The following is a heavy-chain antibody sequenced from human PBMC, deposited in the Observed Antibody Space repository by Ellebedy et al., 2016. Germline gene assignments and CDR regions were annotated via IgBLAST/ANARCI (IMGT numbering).Heavy chain of an antibody. CDR3: AKVRSPDFYKNIGLDV. D-gene: IGHD5-24*01. Sequence: GESLKISCPASGFTFSRYAIHWVSQAPGKGLEWVSHISDDGNDKFYTDSVRGRFTISRDNAKIRVDLQMNSLRVEDTAVYYCAKVRSPDFYKNIGLDVWGQGTTVTVSS. CDR1: GFTFSRYA. CDR2: ISDDGNDK. J-gene: IGHJ6*02. V-gene: IGHV3-30*18.